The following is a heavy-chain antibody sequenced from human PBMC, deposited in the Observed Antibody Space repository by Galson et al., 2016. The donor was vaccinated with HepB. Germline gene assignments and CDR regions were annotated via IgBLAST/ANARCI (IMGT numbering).Heavy chain of an antibody. CDR2: IYYSGST. CDR1: GGSISSSSYY. J-gene: IGHJ6*02. D-gene: IGHD5-18*01. Sequence: ETLSLTCTVSGGSISSSSYYWGWIRQPPGKGLEWIGSIYYSGSTYYNPSLQSRVTISVDTSKNQFSRKMSSVTAEDTAVYYCARRFRYTYGPPYGMDVWGQGTTVTVSS. V-gene: IGHV4-39*01. CDR3: ARRFRYTYGPPYGMDV.